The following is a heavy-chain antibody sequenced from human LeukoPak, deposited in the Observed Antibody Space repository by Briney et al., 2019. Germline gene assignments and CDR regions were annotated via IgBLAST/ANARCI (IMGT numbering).Heavy chain of an antibody. CDR1: GGSISSGGYS. Sequence: SQTLSLTRTVSGGSISSGGYSWSWIRQHPGKGLEWIGYIYYSGSTYYNPSLKSRVTISVDTSKNQFSLKLSSVTAADTAVYYCARDQDDGSGTSHWFDPWGQGTLVTVSS. CDR3: ARDQDDGSGTSHWFDP. D-gene: IGHD3-10*01. V-gene: IGHV4-31*03. J-gene: IGHJ5*02. CDR2: IYYSGST.